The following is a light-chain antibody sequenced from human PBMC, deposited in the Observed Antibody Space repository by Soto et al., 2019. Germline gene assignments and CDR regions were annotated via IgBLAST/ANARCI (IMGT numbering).Light chain of an antibody. Sequence: EIVLTQSPGTLSLSPGERATLSCKASQSVSSTSLAWYQQKPGQAPRXLIYDASNRDTGIPARFSGSGSGTEFTLTISSLEPEDFAVYDCQQSSNWTLTFGPGTKVDIK. V-gene: IGKV3-11*01. CDR1: QSVSSTS. J-gene: IGKJ3*01. CDR3: QQSSNWTLT. CDR2: DAS.